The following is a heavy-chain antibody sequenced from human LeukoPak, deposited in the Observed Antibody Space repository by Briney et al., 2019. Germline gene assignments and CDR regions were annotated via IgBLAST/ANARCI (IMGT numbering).Heavy chain of an antibody. J-gene: IGHJ4*02. Sequence: PGGSLRLSCAASGFTFSSYEMNWVRQAPGKGLEWVSYISSSSSTIYYADSVKGRFTISRDNAKNSLYLQMNSLRAEDTAVYYCARDSDYDFWSGYYAPAHYDYWGQGTLVTVSS. V-gene: IGHV3-48*01. CDR3: ARDSDYDFWSGYYAPAHYDY. CDR1: GFTFSSYE. D-gene: IGHD3-3*01. CDR2: ISSSSSTI.